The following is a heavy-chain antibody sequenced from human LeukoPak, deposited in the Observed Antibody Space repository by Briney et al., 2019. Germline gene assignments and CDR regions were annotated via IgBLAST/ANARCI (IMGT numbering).Heavy chain of an antibody. CDR1: GVSISSYD. J-gene: IGHJ3*02. CDR3: ARAEWFSVTIDALDI. V-gene: IGHV4-59*01. Sequence: PSETLSLTCTVSGVSISSYDWIWIRQPPGKGREWFGYIYDSGSTNDNTSLKRRGTISVDTSKNQFSLQLSSLTAADPDVYYCARAEWFSVTIDALDIWGQGTMVTASP. CDR2: IYDSGST. D-gene: IGHD3-3*01.